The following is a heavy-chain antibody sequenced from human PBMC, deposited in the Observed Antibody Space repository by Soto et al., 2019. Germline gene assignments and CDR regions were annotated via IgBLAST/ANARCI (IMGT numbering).Heavy chain of an antibody. J-gene: IGHJ6*02. V-gene: IGHV4-31*03. CDR2: IYYSGST. D-gene: IGHD6-13*01. CDR1: GGSISSGGYY. Sequence: SETLSLTCTVSGGSISSGGYYWSWIRQHPGKGLEWIGYIYYSGSTYYNPSLKSRVTISVDTSKNQFSLKLSSVTAADTAVYYCARDPSIAAAGTLYTDGMDVWGQGTTVTVSS. CDR3: ARDPSIAAAGTLYTDGMDV.